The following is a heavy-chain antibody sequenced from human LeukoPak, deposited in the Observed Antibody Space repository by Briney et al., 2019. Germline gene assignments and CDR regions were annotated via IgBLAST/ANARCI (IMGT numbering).Heavy chain of an antibody. Sequence: PGGSLRLSCAASGFTFSSYAMSWVRQAPGKGLEWVSAISGSGGSTYYADSVKGRFTISRDNSKNTLYLQMNGLRAEDTAVYYCAKDVGYYDSSGYRDAFDIWGQGTMVTVPS. CDR1: GFTFSSYA. CDR2: ISGSGGST. CDR3: AKDVGYYDSSGYRDAFDI. J-gene: IGHJ3*02. V-gene: IGHV3-23*01. D-gene: IGHD3-22*01.